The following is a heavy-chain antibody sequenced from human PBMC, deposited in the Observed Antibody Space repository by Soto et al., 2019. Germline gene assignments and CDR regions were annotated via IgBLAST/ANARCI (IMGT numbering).Heavy chain of an antibody. Sequence: GASVKVSCKASGYTFTSYAMHWVRQAPGQRLEWMGWINAGNGNTKYSQKFQGRVTITRDTSASTAYMELSSLRSEDTAVYYCARGIAAAGTAGWFDPWGQGTLVTVSS. CDR2: INAGNGNT. V-gene: IGHV1-3*01. CDR1: GYTFTSYA. D-gene: IGHD6-13*01. J-gene: IGHJ5*02. CDR3: ARGIAAAGTAGWFDP.